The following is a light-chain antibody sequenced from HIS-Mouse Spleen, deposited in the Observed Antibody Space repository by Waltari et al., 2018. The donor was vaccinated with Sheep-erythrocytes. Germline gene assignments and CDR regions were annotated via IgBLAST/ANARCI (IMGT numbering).Light chain of an antibody. J-gene: IGLJ1*01. CDR1: SSDVGVYTY. Sequence: QSALTLPRSVSGSPGQSVTISCTGPSSDVGVYTYVSWYQQHPGKAPQLMIYDVSKRPSGVPDRFSGSKSGNTASLTISGLQAEDEADYYCCSYAGSYNHVFATGTKVTVL. V-gene: IGLV2-11*01. CDR3: CSYAGSYNHV. CDR2: DVS.